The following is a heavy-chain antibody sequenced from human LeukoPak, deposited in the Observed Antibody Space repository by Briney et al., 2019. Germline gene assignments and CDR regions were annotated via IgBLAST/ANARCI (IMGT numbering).Heavy chain of an antibody. CDR3: ARDFTCGGDCYSYYFDY. V-gene: IGHV3-21*01. Sequence: GGSLRLSCAASGFTFSSFSMNWVRQAPGKGLEWVSSISSSSGYIYYADSVKGRFTISRDNAKNSLYLQMNSLRAEDTAVYDCARDFTCGGDCYSYYFDYWGQGTLVTVSS. CDR2: ISSSSGYI. J-gene: IGHJ4*02. D-gene: IGHD2-21*02. CDR1: GFTFSSFS.